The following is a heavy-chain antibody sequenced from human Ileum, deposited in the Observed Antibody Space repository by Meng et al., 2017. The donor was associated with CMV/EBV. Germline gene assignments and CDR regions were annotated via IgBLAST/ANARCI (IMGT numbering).Heavy chain of an antibody. Sequence: GESLKISCAASGFTVSSNYMSWVRQAPGKGLEWVSVIYSGGSTYYADSVKGRFTISRDNSKNTLYLKMNSLRAEDTAVYYCARDKAHDYWGQGTLVTVSS. V-gene: IGHV3-66*02. CDR3: ARDKAHDY. CDR1: GFTVSSNY. CDR2: IYSGGST. J-gene: IGHJ4*02.